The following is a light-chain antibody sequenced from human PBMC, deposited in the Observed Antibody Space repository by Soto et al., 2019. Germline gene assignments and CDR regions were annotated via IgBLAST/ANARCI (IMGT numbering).Light chain of an antibody. J-gene: IGKJ1*01. CDR3: QQSYTTPLT. CDR1: QHIINY. Sequence: DIQMTQSPSSLSASVGDRVTITCRSSQHIINYVNWYQQKPGQAPRLLIYLASTLQSGVPSMFSGGGSGTDFTLPITSLQREDIATYYCQQSYTTPLTVGQGTKVEIK. V-gene: IGKV1-39*01. CDR2: LAS.